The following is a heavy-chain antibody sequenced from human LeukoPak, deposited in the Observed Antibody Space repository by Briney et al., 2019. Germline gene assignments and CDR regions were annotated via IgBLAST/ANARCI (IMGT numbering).Heavy chain of an antibody. CDR1: GFTFTNYG. D-gene: IGHD3-9*01. CDR2: ISSSSSTI. CDR3: ARDSRRYFDWLYDAFDI. V-gene: IGHV3-48*02. Sequence: GGSLRLSCAASGFTFTNYGMNWVRQAPGKGLEWVSYISSSSSTIYYADSVKGRFTISRDNAKNSLYLQMNSLRDDDTAVYYCARDSRRYFDWLYDAFDIWGQGTMVTVSS. J-gene: IGHJ3*02.